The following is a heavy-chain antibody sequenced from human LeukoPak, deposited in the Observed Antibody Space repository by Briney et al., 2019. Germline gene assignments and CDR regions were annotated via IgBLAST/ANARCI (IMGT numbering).Heavy chain of an antibody. V-gene: IGHV3-21*01. Sequence: GGPLRLSCAPPGFTSSNYTINWVRQAPGKGLEWVSSISSGSTYIYYADSVKGRFTISRDNAKNSLYLQMNSLRAEDTAVYYCARDIIAAAGIVDYWGQGTLVSVSS. CDR2: ISSGSTYI. CDR1: GFTSSNYT. CDR3: ARDIIAAAGIVDY. J-gene: IGHJ4*02. D-gene: IGHD6-13*01.